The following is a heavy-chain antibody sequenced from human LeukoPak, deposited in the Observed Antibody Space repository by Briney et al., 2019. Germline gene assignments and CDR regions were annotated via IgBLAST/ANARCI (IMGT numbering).Heavy chain of an antibody. CDR1: GYTFTGYY. D-gene: IGHD2-2*01. Sequence: ASVKVSRKASGYTFTGYYMHWVRQAPGQGLEWMGWINPNSGGTNYAQKFQGRVTMTRDTSISTAYMELSRLRSDDTAVYYCSRDCSSTSYYYYGMDVWGQGTTVTVSS. CDR2: INPNSGGT. CDR3: SRDCSSTSYYYYGMDV. J-gene: IGHJ6*02. V-gene: IGHV1-2*02.